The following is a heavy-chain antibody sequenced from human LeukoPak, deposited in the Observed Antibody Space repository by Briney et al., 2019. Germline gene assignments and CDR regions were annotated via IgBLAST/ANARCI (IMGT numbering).Heavy chain of an antibody. Sequence: SETLSLTCTVSGGSISSGSYFWSWIRQPAGKGLEWIGRIYTSGSTNYNPSLKSRVTISPDTSKNQFSLKLSSVTAADTAVYYCARELAGYGKLDYWGQGILVTVTS. CDR2: IYTSGST. D-gene: IGHD5-12*01. J-gene: IGHJ4*02. CDR3: ARELAGYGKLDY. CDR1: GGSISSGSYF. V-gene: IGHV4-61*02.